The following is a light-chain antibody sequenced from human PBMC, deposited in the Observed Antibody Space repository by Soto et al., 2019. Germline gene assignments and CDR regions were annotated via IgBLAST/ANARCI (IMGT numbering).Light chain of an antibody. Sequence: QSVLTQPPSASGTPGQRITISCSGSSSNIGSHSVNWYQQLPGTAPKLPIYRSSQRPSGVPDRFSGSKSGTSASLAISGLQSGDEADYYCALWDDSLNGPVFGGGTKVTVL. CDR1: SSNIGSHS. CDR3: ALWDDSLNGPV. CDR2: RSS. V-gene: IGLV1-44*01. J-gene: IGLJ3*02.